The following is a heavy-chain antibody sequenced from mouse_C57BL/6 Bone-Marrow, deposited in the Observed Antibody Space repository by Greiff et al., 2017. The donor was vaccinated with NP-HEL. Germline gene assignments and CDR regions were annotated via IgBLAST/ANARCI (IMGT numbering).Heavy chain of an antibody. Sequence: VQLKESGPGLVQPSQSLSITCTVSGFSLTSYGVHWVRQSPGKGLEWLGVIWSGGSTDYNAAFISRLSISKDNSKSQVFFKMNSLQADDTAIYYCASPLWSSSYWYFDVWGTGTTVTVSS. J-gene: IGHJ1*03. D-gene: IGHD1-1*02. CDR1: GFSLTSYG. V-gene: IGHV2-2*01. CDR3: ASPLWSSSYWYFDV. CDR2: IWSGGST.